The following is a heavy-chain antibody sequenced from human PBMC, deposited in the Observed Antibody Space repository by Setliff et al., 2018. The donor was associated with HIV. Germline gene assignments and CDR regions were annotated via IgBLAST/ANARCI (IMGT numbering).Heavy chain of an antibody. CDR1: GDFISSGNFH. Sequence: SETLSLTCTVSGDFISSGNFHWNWIRQPAGKGPEWIGLIYTRGSVSYNPSLMSRVTISLDTSKNQFSLSLTSVTAADTAIYYCARGPGDESDSFYPDSWFDPWGQGTLVTVSS. D-gene: IGHD2-21*01. CDR2: IYTRGSV. J-gene: IGHJ5*02. V-gene: IGHV4-61*02. CDR3: ARGPGDESDSFYPDSWFDP.